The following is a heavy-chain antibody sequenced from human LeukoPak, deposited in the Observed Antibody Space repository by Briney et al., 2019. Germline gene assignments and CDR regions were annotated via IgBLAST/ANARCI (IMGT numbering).Heavy chain of an antibody. CDR3: ARNLGSSSSYLPLDY. V-gene: IGHV3-21*01. D-gene: IGHD6-6*01. Sequence: PGGSLRLSCAASAFTFSSYSMNWVRQAPGKGLEWVSSISSSSSYIYYSDSVKGRFTISRDNSKNTLYLQMNSLRAEDTAVYYCARNLGSSSSYLPLDYWGQGTLVTVSS. CDR1: AFTFSSYS. J-gene: IGHJ4*02. CDR2: ISSSSSYI.